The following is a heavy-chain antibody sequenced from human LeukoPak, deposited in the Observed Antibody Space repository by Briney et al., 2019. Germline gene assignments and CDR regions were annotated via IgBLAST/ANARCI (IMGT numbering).Heavy chain of an antibody. Sequence: PSETLSLTCTVSGGSISSSSYYWGWIRQPPGKGLEWIGSIYYSGRTYYNPSLKSRVTISVDTSKNQFSLKLSSVTAADTAVYYCARAQQRVPIPFVDWGQGTLVTVSS. D-gene: IGHD6-6*01. CDR3: ARAQQRVPIPFVD. V-gene: IGHV4-39*07. CDR1: GGSISSSSYY. CDR2: IYYSGRT. J-gene: IGHJ4*02.